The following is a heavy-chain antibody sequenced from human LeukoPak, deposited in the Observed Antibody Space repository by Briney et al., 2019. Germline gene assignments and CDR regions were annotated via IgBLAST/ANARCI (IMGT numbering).Heavy chain of an antibody. V-gene: IGHV1-18*01. J-gene: IGHJ3*02. CDR2: ISAYNGNT. D-gene: IGHD6-19*01. CDR3: ASHSSGWRDAFDI. Sequence: TSVKVSCKASGYTFTSYGISWVRQAPGQGLEWMGWISAYNGNTNYAQKLQGRVTMTTDTSTSTAYMELRSLRSDDTAVYYCASHSSGWRDAFDIWGQGTMVTVSS. CDR1: GYTFTSYG.